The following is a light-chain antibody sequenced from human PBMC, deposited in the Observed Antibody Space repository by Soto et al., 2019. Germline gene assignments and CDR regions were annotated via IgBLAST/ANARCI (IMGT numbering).Light chain of an antibody. CDR2: DAS. CDR3: QQYGDRPRT. CDR1: QDIGSA. Sequence: EVVLTQSPATLSVSSGDRATLSCRASQDIGSAVAWYHQRSGQALRLLIFDASIRVPTTPARFSGSVSGTEFTLTISSLESEDFAVYFCQQYGDRPRTFGQGTKVDIK. V-gene: IGKV3-15*01. J-gene: IGKJ1*01.